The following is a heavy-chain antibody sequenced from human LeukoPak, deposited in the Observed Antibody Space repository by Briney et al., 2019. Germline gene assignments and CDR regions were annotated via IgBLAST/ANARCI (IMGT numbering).Heavy chain of an antibody. V-gene: IGHV4-39*07. CDR3: ARAYCYDTTTWFDP. Sequence: SETLSLTCTVSGGSISSSSYYWGWIRQPPGKGLEWIGSIYYSGSTYYNPSLKSRVTISVDTSKNQFSLKLSSVTAADTAVYYWARAYCYDTTTWFDPWSQGTRVAASS. CDR1: GGSISSSSYY. D-gene: IGHD3-22*01. J-gene: IGHJ5*02. CDR2: IYYSGST.